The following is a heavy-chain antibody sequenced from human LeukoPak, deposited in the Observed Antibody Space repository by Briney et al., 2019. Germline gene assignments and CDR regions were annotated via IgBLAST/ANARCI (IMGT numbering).Heavy chain of an antibody. CDR3: ARFGMYSSSPTLYGMDV. J-gene: IGHJ6*02. Sequence: GGSLRLSCAASGFTFSSYWMSWVRQAPGKGLEWVANIKQDGSEKYYVDSVKGRFTISRDNAKNSLYLQMNSLRAEDTAVYYCARFGMYSSSPTLYGMDVWGQGTTVTVSS. V-gene: IGHV3-7*01. CDR2: IKQDGSEK. D-gene: IGHD6-13*01. CDR1: GFTFSSYW.